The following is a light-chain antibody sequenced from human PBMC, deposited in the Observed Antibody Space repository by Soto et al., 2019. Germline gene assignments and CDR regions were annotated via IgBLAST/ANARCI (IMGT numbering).Light chain of an antibody. J-gene: IGKJ4*01. V-gene: IGKV1-9*01. CDR1: QAVPNN. CDR2: EES. CDR3: QQRSNWPPGT. Sequence: DIHLTQSPSFLSASVGDRVTITCRPSQAVPNNMAWYQQKPGKPPKLLIYEESTLHSGVPSRFSGRKSGTQFTLTISSLEPEDFAVYYCQQRSNWPPGTFGGGTKV.